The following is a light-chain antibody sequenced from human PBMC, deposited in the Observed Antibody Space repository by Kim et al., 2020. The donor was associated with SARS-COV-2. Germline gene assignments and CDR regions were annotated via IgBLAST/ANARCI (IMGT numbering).Light chain of an antibody. CDR1: QSINNY. Sequence: DIQMTQSPPTLSASVGDSVTITCRARQSINNYLDWYQQKPGKAPSLLIYDASTLRSGVPSRFSGSGSGTEFTLTISSLQPDDLATYYCQQYKSYVWTFGRGTKVDIK. CDR3: QQYKSYVWT. V-gene: IGKV1-5*01. CDR2: DAS. J-gene: IGKJ1*01.